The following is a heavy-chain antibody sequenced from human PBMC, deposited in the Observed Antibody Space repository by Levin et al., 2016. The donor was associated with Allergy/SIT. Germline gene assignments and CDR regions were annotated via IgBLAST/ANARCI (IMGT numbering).Heavy chain of an antibody. J-gene: IGHJ4*02. CDR3: AKPEYDSSGYPYYFDY. CDR2: ISGSGGST. V-gene: IGHV3-23*01. D-gene: IGHD3-22*01. CDR1: GFTFSSYA. Sequence: GESLKISCAASGFTFSSYAMSWVRQAPGKGLEWVSAISGSGGSTYYADSVKGRFTISRDNSKNTLYLQMNSLRAEDTAVYYCAKPEYDSSGYPYYFDYWGQGTLVTVSS.